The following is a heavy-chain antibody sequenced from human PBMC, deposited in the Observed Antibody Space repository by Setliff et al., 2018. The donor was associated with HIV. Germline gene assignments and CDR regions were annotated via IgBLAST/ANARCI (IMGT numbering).Heavy chain of an antibody. CDR1: GYTFTSYG. CDR2: ISGYSGNT. Sequence: ASVKVSCKASGYTFTSYGISWLRQAPGQGLEWMGWISGYSGNTNYAQRFQDRVTMTTDTPTSTVYMELRSLRSDDTAVYYCARVQWVVSSNVGLDYWGQGTQVTVSS. D-gene: IGHD6-19*01. CDR3: ARVQWVVSSNVGLDY. V-gene: IGHV1-18*01. J-gene: IGHJ4*02.